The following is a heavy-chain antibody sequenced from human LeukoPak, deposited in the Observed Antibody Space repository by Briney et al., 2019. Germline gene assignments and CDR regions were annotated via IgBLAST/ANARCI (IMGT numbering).Heavy chain of an antibody. CDR1: GGSISGSSYY. J-gene: IGHJ5*02. D-gene: IGHD5-24*01. Sequence: SETLSFTGTVSGGSISGSSYYWGWIRQPPGKRLEWIGSIYYRGSTYYNPSLKSRVTISVDTSKNQFSLKLSSVTAADTAVYYCARNRDGYNWGNWFDPWGQGTLVTVSS. CDR3: ARNRDGYNWGNWFDP. CDR2: IYYRGST. V-gene: IGHV4-39*07.